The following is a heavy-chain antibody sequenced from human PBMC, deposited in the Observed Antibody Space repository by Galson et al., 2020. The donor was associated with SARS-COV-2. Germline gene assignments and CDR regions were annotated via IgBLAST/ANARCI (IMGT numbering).Heavy chain of an antibody. Sequence: ETSETLSLTCTVSGGSISSYYWSWIRQPPGKGLEWIGYIYYSGSTNYNPSLKSRVTISVDTSKNQFSLKLSSVTAADTAVYYGARHVHDVVVVVAARPLRGMDGWGQGTTFTVSS. CDR3: ARHVHDVVVVVAARPLRGMDG. CDR2: IYYSGST. CDR1: GGSISSYY. J-gene: IGHJ6*02. V-gene: IGHV4-59*08. D-gene: IGHD2-15*01.